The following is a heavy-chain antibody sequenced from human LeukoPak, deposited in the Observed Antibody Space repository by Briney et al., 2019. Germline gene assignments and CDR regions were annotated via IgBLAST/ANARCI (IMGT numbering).Heavy chain of an antibody. CDR2: IYSDGST. D-gene: IGHD4-17*01. CDR1: GGSFSGYY. J-gene: IGHJ4*02. V-gene: IGHV3-66*04. CDR3: ASHDYGDYGHFDY. Sequence: PSETLSLTCAVYGGSFSGYYWSWVRQAPGKGLEWVSVIYSDGSTYYADSVKGRFTISRDNSKNTLYLQMNSLRAEDTAVYYCASHDYGDYGHFDYWGQGTLVTVSS.